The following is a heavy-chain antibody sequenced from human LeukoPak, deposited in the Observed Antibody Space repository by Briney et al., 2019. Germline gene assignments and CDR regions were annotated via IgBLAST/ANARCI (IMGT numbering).Heavy chain of an antibody. D-gene: IGHD3-16*02. V-gene: IGHV1-8*01. CDR2: MNPNSGNT. J-gene: IGHJ5*02. CDR1: GYTFTSYD. CDR3: ARGPLVRLPSSFDP. Sequence: ASVKVSCKASGYTFTSYDINWVRQATGQGLEWMGWMNPNSGNTGSAQRFQGRITMTRDTSISTAYMELSSLRSEDAAVYYCARGPLVRLPSSFDPWGQGTLVTVSS.